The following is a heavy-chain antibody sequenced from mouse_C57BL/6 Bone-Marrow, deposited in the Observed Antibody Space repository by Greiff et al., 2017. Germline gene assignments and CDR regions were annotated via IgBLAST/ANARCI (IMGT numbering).Heavy chain of an antibody. CDR1: GYTFTSYW. V-gene: IGHV1-72*01. J-gene: IGHJ1*03. D-gene: IGHD2-1*01. Sequence: VQLQQPGAELVKPGASVKLSCKASGYTFTSYWMHWVKQRPGRGLELIGRIDPNSGGTKYNEKFKSKATLTVDKPSSTAYMQLSSLTSEDSAVYYCAHGNYFYWYFAVWGTGTTVTVSS. CDR3: AHGNYFYWYFAV. CDR2: IDPNSGGT.